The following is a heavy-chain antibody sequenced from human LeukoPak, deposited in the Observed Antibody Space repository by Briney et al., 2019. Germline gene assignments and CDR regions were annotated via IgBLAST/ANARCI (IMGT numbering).Heavy chain of an antibody. Sequence: GGSLRLSCAASGFTVRSNYMSWVRQAPGKGLEWVANIDPDGTDLYYMDSVKGRFTVSRDNDKNSLYLQMHSLRVEDTATYYCVRGSSSFWGQGTLVTV. D-gene: IGHD2-2*01. CDR3: VRGSSSF. CDR1: GFTVRSNY. CDR2: IDPDGTDL. V-gene: IGHV3-7*04. J-gene: IGHJ4*02.